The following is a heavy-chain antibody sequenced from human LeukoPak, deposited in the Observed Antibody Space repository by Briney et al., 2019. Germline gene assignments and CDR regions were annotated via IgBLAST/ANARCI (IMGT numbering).Heavy chain of an antibody. CDR1: GGSISSYY. V-gene: IGHV4-59*01. J-gene: IGHJ6*02. D-gene: IGHD3-9*01. CDR2: IYYSGST. Sequence: SETLSLTCTVPGGSISSYYWSWIRQPPGKGLEWIGYIYYSGSTNYNPSLKSRVTISVDTSKNQFSLKLSSVTAADTAVYYCARGTRRYDILTGYLDDYYYYYGMDVWGQGTTVTVSS. CDR3: ARGTRRYDILTGYLDDYYYYYGMDV.